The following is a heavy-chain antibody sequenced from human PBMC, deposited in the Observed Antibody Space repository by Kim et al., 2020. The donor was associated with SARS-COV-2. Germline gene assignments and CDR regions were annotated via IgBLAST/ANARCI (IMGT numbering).Heavy chain of an antibody. CDR3: ARQGYWSGLDY. CDR1: GFTVSTNY. D-gene: IGHD3-10*01. CDR2: IYKNGTT. Sequence: GGSLRLSCAASGFTVSTNYLTWVRQAPGRGLEWVSSIYKNGTTYNSDSVKGRFSISRDNSKNTVFLQMNSLRADETAVYYCARQGYWSGLDYWGQGALVT. V-gene: IGHV3-53*01. J-gene: IGHJ4*02.